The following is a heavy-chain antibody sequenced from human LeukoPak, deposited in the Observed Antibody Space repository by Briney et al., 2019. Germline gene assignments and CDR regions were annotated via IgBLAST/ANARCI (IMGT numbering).Heavy chain of an antibody. CDR1: GLTVITTD. J-gene: IGHJ3*01. D-gene: IGHD3-10*01. CDR3: ARISGGSFDV. Sequence: GGSLRLACAASGLTVITTDMTWVRQAQGTGLEWVSLIYSGETTYYADAVKGGFTISRDTSQNTLYLQMNRLRAEDTAVYYCARISGGSFDVWGQGTTVTV. CDR2: IYSGETT. V-gene: IGHV3-53*01.